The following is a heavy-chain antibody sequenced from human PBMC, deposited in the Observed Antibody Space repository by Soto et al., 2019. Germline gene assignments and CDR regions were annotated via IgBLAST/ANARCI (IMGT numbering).Heavy chain of an antibody. V-gene: IGHV3-23*01. J-gene: IGHJ4*02. Sequence: EVQLLDSGGGLVQPGGSLRLSCAASGFTFSRYAMSWVRQAPGKGLEWVSAISGSGGSTYYADSVKGRFTISRDNSKNTMYLKMNSLRAEDTDVSYCAKHNLFGSGTKDYWGPGTLVTVSS. CDR2: ISGSGGST. CDR1: GFTFSRYA. D-gene: IGHD3-10*01. CDR3: AKHNLFGSGTKDY.